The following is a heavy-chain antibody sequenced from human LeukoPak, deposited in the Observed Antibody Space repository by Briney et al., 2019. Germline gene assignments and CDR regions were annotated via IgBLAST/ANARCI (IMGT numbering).Heavy chain of an antibody. CDR2: ISGSGGST. Sequence: GGSLRLSCAASGFTFSNSAMSWVRQAPGKGLEWVSAISGSGGSTYYTDSVKGRFTISRDNSKNTLYLQMNSLRGVDTALYYCAKDRTVGASYWYFDLWGRGTLVTVPS. J-gene: IGHJ2*01. D-gene: IGHD1-26*01. CDR1: GFTFSNSA. V-gene: IGHV3-23*01. CDR3: AKDRTVGASYWYFDL.